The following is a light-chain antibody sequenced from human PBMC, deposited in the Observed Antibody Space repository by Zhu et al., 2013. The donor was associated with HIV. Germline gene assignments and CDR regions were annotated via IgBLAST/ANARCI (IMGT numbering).Light chain of an antibody. V-gene: IGKV1-33*01. CDR2: DAS. Sequence: DIQMTQSPSSLSASVGDRVTITCQASQDISNYLNWYQQKPGKAPKLLIYDASNLETGVPSRFSGSGSGTDFTFTISSLQPEDIATYYCQSKWTFGQGTKVEIK. CDR3: QSKWT. J-gene: IGKJ1*01. CDR1: QDISNY.